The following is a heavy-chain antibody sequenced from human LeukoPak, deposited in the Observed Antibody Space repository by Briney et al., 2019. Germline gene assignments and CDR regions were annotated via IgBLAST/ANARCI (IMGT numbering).Heavy chain of an antibody. CDR3: ARAYYYDSSGYYYYYMDV. Sequence: GESLKISCKGSGYSFTSYWIGWVRQMPGKGLEWMGIIYPGDSETRYSPSFQGQVTISADKSISTAYLQWSSLKASDTAMYYCARAYYYDSSGYYYYYMDVWGKGTTVTVSS. V-gene: IGHV5-51*01. CDR1: GYSFTSYW. CDR2: IYPGDSET. D-gene: IGHD3-22*01. J-gene: IGHJ6*03.